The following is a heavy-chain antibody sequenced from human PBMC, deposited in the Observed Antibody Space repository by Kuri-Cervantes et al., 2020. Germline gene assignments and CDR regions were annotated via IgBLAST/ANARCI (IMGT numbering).Heavy chain of an antibody. CDR3: ARGGRMMTFGGEIVSDALDI. D-gene: IGHD3-16*01. Sequence: SETLSLTCAVSSGSISSYNWWSWVRQPPGKGLEWIGEVFRDGKTNYNPSLKSRLILSVDKSQNHLSLSLTSVTAADTAVYYCARGGRMMTFGGEIVSDALDIWGPGTRVPSPQ. CDR2: VFRDGKT. CDR1: SGSISSYNW. V-gene: IGHV4-4*02. J-gene: IGHJ4*03.